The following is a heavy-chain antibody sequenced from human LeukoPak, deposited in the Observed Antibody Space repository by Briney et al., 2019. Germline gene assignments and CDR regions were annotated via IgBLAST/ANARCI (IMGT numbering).Heavy chain of an antibody. CDR3: ASPLRGY. CDR1: GFTFSSYA. Sequence: TGGSLRLSCAASGFTFSSYAMHWVRQAPGKGLGYVSAISSNGGSTYYANSVKGRFTISRDNPKNTLYLQMGSLRAEDMAVYYCASPLRGYWGQGTLVTVSS. V-gene: IGHV3-64*01. J-gene: IGHJ4*02. CDR2: ISSNGGST.